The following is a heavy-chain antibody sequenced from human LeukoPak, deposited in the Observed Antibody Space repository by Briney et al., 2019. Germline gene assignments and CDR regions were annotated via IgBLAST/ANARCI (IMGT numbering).Heavy chain of an antibody. D-gene: IGHD3-10*01. Sequence: ASVKVSCKASGYTFTSYGISWVRQAPGQGLEWMGWISAYNGDTNYAQKLQGRVTMTTDTSTSTAYMDLRSLISDDTAVYFCARGGYYGSGSFPDYWGQGTLVTVSS. CDR2: ISAYNGDT. CDR1: GYTFTSYG. V-gene: IGHV1-18*01. CDR3: ARGGYYGSGSFPDY. J-gene: IGHJ4*02.